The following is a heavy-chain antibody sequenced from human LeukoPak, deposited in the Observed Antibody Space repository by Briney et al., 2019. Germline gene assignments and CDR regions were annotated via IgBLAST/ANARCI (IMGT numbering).Heavy chain of an antibody. CDR2: IKEDGSEE. Sequence: GGSLRLSCAAPGFTFSGSWMDWVRQAPGKGLEWVANIKEDGSEEYYVDSVKGRFTISRDNAKNSLYLQMNSLRAEDTAVYYCAKNSGWFRFDYWGQGTLVTVSS. CDR3: AKNSGWFRFDY. V-gene: IGHV3-7*03. J-gene: IGHJ4*02. CDR1: GFTFSGSW. D-gene: IGHD6-13*01.